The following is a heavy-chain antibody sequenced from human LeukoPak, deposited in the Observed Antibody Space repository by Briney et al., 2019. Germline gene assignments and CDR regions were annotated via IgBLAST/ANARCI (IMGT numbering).Heavy chain of an antibody. J-gene: IGHJ3*02. D-gene: IGHD6-19*01. CDR1: GFTFSSYE. CDR3: ASGVHYSSGWIDI. Sequence: SGGSLRLSCAASGFTFSSYEMNWVRQAPGKGLEWLSYISSSGGTIHYVDSVKGRFTISRDNAKNSLFLQMNSLRAEDTAVYYCASGVHYSSGWIDIWGQGTMVTVSS. CDR2: ISSSGGTI. V-gene: IGHV3-48*03.